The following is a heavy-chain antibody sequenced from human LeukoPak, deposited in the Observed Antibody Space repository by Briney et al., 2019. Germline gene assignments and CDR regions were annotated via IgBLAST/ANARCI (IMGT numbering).Heavy chain of an antibody. CDR3: ATPGGYCSSTSCYAFGY. CDR1: GYTLTELS. D-gene: IGHD2-2*01. J-gene: IGHJ4*02. V-gene: IGHV1-24*01. CDR2: FDPEDGET. Sequence: ASVKVSCKVSGYTLTELSMHWERQAPGKGLEWMGGFDPEDGETIYAQKFQGRVTMTEDTSTDTAYMELSSLRSEDTAVYYCATPGGYCSSTSCYAFGYWGQGTLVTVSS.